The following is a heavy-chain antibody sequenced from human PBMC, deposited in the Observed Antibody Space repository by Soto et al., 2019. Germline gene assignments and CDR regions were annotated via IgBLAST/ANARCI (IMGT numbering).Heavy chain of an antibody. D-gene: IGHD3-16*01. J-gene: IGHJ5*02. CDR1: GFTFSSYG. CDR2: IWYDGSNK. V-gene: IGHV3-33*01. Sequence: QVQLVESGGGVVQPGRSLRLSCAASGFTFSSYGMHWVRQAPGKGLEWVAVIWYDGSNKYYADSVKGRFTISRDNSKNTRYLQRNSLGAEDTAVYYGGRGGGKQGLMPGNWFDPWGQGTLVTVSS. CDR3: GRGGGKQGLMPGNWFDP.